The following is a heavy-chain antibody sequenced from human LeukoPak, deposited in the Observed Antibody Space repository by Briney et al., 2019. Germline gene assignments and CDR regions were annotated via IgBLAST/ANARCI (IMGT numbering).Heavy chain of an antibody. CDR1: GFTFSSYE. CDR2: ISSSGSTI. V-gene: IGHV3-48*03. J-gene: IGHJ4*02. D-gene: IGHD6-19*01. Sequence: PGGSLRLSCAASGFTFSSYEMNWVRQAPGKGLEWVSYISSSGSTIYYADSVKGRFTISRDNAKNSLYLQMNSLRAEDTAVYYCARLVTGYSSGWPDPGPIDYWGQGTLVTVSS. CDR3: ARLVTGYSSGWPDPGPIDY.